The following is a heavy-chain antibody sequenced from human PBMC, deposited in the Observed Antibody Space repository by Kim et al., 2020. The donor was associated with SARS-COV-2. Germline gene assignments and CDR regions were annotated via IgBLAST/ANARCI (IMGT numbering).Heavy chain of an antibody. V-gene: IGHV3-23*01. CDR3: AKDTDNTPYYGMDV. Sequence: YTESVKGRFTVSRDNSKNTLYLQLDSVRVEDTALYYCAKDTDNTPYYGMDVWGQGTTVTVSS. J-gene: IGHJ6*02. D-gene: IGHD1-20*01.